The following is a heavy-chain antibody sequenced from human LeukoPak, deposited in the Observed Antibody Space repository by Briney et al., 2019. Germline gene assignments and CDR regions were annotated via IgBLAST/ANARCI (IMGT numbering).Heavy chain of an antibody. CDR3: AKDLNYDFWSGLGN. D-gene: IGHD3-3*01. Sequence: PGRSLRLSCAASGFXFSSYGIHWVRQAPGKGLEWMAVISYDGTNKYYADSVKGRFTISRDNSKNTLYLQMNSLRAEDTAVYYCAKDLNYDFWSGLGNWGQGTLVTVSS. CDR2: ISYDGTNK. CDR1: GFXFSSYG. J-gene: IGHJ4*02. V-gene: IGHV3-30*18.